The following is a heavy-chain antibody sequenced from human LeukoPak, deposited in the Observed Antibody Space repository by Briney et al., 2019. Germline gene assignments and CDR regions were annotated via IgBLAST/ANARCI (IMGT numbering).Heavy chain of an antibody. CDR1: GGSISSSNW. D-gene: IGHD2-2*01. Sequence: KPSGTLSLTCAVSGGSISSSNWWSWVRQPPGKGLEWIGEIYHSGSTNYNPSLKSRVTISVDKSKNQFSLKLSSVTAADTAVYYCARRQSRYCSSTSCYSIRGYYYMDVWGKGTTVTVSS. V-gene: IGHV4-4*02. J-gene: IGHJ6*03. CDR2: IYHSGST. CDR3: ARRQSRYCSSTSCYSIRGYYYMDV.